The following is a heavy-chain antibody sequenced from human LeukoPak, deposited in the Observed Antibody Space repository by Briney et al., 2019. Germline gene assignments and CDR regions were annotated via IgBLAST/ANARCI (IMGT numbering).Heavy chain of an antibody. J-gene: IGHJ4*02. Sequence: GESLKISCKGSGYSFTSYWIGWVRQMPGKGLGWMGIIYPGDSDTRYSPSFQGQVTISADKSISTAYLQWSSLKASDTVMYYCASPDSSIAARYWGQGTLVTVSS. D-gene: IGHD6-6*01. V-gene: IGHV5-51*01. CDR2: IYPGDSDT. CDR3: ASPDSSIAARY. CDR1: GYSFTSYW.